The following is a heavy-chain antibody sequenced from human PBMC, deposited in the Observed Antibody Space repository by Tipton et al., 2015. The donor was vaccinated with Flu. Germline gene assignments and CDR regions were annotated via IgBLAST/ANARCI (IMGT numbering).Heavy chain of an antibody. CDR1: GDSISSDYH. Sequence: TLSLTCSVSGDSISSDYHWGWIRQFPGKGLEWIGTVSRSGSTNYNPSLKSRVTISVDTSRNQFSLKLNSLTAADTAVYYCARDQGFGDGLTYDYYAVDVWGQGTTVTVSS. V-gene: IGHV4-38-2*02. CDR3: ARDQGFGDGLTYDYYAVDV. D-gene: IGHD3-10*01. CDR2: VSRSGST. J-gene: IGHJ6*02.